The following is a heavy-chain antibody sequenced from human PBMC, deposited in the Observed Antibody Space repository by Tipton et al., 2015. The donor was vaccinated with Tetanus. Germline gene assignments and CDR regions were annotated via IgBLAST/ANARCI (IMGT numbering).Heavy chain of an antibody. CDR1: GGSINPYY. D-gene: IGHD3-16*01. V-gene: IGHV4-59*05. CDR2: AYYSGTT. J-gene: IGHJ4*02. CDR3: ARGSRVLGPWFY. Sequence: TPSLTCTVSGGSINPYYWSWIRQPPGKGLEWIGSAYYSGTTKYNPALKSRVTISVDTSKNQFSLRLSSVTAADTAVYYCARGSRVLGPWFYWGQGTLVTVSS.